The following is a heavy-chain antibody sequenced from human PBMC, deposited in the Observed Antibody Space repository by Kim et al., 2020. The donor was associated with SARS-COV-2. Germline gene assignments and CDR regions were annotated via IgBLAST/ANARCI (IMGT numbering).Heavy chain of an antibody. CDR3: ARDGSPTTNILNGYWTYYYYGMDV. V-gene: IGHV1-46*01. CDR2: INPSGGST. D-gene: IGHD3-9*01. Sequence: WVRQAPGQGLEWMGIINPSGGSTSYAQKCQGRVTMTRDRSTSTVYMELSSLRSEDTAVYYCARDGSPTTNILNGYWTYYYYGMDVWGQGTKVTV. J-gene: IGHJ6*02.